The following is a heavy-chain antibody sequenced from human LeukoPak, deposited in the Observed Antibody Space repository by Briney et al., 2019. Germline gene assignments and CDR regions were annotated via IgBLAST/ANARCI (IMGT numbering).Heavy chain of an antibody. Sequence: ASVKVSCKASGYTFTSYDINWVRQATGQGLEWMGWMNPNSGNTGYAQRFQGRVTMTRNTSISTAYMELSSLRSEDTAVYYRARHAGYSSSWRYFDYWGQGTLVTVSS. V-gene: IGHV1-8*01. CDR2: MNPNSGNT. CDR3: ARHAGYSSSWRYFDY. J-gene: IGHJ4*02. D-gene: IGHD6-13*01. CDR1: GYTFTSYD.